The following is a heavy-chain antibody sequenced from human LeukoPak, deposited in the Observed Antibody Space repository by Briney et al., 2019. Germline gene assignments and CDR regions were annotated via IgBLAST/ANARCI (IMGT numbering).Heavy chain of an antibody. J-gene: IGHJ4*02. Sequence: APVKVSCKASGYTFTSYGISWVRQAPGQGLEWMGWISAYNGNTNYAQKLQGRVTMTTDTSTSTDYMELRSLRSDDTAVYYCARDGNGIVGATSIDYWGQGTLVTVSS. D-gene: IGHD1-26*01. CDR2: ISAYNGNT. CDR3: ARDGNGIVGATSIDY. CDR1: GYTFTSYG. V-gene: IGHV1-18*01.